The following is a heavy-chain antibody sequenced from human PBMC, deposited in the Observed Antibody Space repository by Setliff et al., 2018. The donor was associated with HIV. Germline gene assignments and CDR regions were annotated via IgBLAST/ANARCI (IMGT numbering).Heavy chain of an antibody. CDR2: ISPSGTYI. V-gene: IGHV3-21*01. Sequence: GSLRLSCAASGFTFSSYSMNRVRQAPGKGLEWVSFISPSGTYIHYADSLKGRFTISRDNAKNSLYLQMNSLRAEDTAVYYCARDPPWNYDSSGYPYYFDYWGQGTLVTVS. J-gene: IGHJ4*02. D-gene: IGHD3-22*01. CDR1: GFTFSSYS. CDR3: ARDPPWNYDSSGYPYYFDY.